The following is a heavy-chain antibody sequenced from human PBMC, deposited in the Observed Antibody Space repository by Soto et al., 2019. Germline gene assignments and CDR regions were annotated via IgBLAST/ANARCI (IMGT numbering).Heavy chain of an antibody. CDR1: GFTFSSFA. D-gene: IGHD6-6*01. J-gene: IGHJ4*02. Sequence: PGGSLRLSCAASGFTFSSFAMSWVRQAPGKGLEWVSAFSGSGDSTYYAESVKGRFTISRDNSKNTLYLQMNSLRAADTAVYYCAKSSLPGPGAYIDYWGQGTLVTVSS. CDR2: FSGSGDST. V-gene: IGHV3-23*01. CDR3: AKSSLPGPGAYIDY.